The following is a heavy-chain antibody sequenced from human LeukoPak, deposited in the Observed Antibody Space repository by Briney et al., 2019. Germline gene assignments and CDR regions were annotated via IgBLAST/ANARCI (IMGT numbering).Heavy chain of an antibody. Sequence: ASVKASCXASGYTFTGYYMHWVRQARGQGLEWMAWINPNSGGTNYAQKFQGRVTMTRDTSISTAYMELSRLRSDDTAVYYCAREEGSTSCYGYWGQGTLVTVSS. J-gene: IGHJ4*02. D-gene: IGHD2-2*01. CDR1: GYTFTGYY. CDR2: INPNSGGT. CDR3: AREEGSTSCYGY. V-gene: IGHV1-2*02.